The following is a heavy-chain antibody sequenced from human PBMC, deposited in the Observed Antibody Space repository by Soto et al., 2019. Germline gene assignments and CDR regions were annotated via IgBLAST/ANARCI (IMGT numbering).Heavy chain of an antibody. V-gene: IGHV4-59*01. D-gene: IGHD4-17*01. CDR1: GGSIGSYH. CDR2: VYYTGTT. CDR3: ARDTVLTGMFDF. Sequence: SETLSLTCTVSGGSIGSYHWSWVRQPPGKGLEWIASVYYTGTTNYNPSLGSRVTISIDAPGNRFSMEITSVTAADTAIYYCARDTVLTGMFDFWGQGTLVTVSS. J-gene: IGHJ4*02.